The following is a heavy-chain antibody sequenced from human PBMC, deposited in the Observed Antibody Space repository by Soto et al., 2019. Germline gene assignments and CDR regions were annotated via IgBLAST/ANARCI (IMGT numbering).Heavy chain of an antibody. CDR1: GGSISSTNYY. D-gene: IGHD3-22*01. V-gene: IGHV4-39*01. J-gene: IGHJ4*02. CDR3: ARQRGGYYDSSSNLYYFDY. CDR2: IYYSGNT. Sequence: PSETLSLTCTVSGGSISSTNYYWGWIRQPPGKGLEWIGSIYYSGNTYQNPSLNSRVTISVDTSKNQFSLKLSSVTAADTAVYYCARQRGGYYDSSSNLYYFDYWGQGALVT.